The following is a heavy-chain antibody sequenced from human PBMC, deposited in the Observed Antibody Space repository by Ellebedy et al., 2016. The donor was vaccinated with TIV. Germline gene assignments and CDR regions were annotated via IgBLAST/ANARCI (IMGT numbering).Heavy chain of an antibody. CDR1: GFTFGTFG. CDR2: IWSDGNNK. CDR3: ARVHCGSVSCYGWDLDY. Sequence: PGGSLRLSCAASGFTFGTFGIHWVRQAPGKGLEWVAVIWSDGNNKYYADFVKGRFTVSRDNSKNTSYLQMNSLRVDDTAVYYCARVHCGSVSCYGWDLDYWGQGTLVTVSS. J-gene: IGHJ4*02. D-gene: IGHD5-18*01. V-gene: IGHV3-33*08.